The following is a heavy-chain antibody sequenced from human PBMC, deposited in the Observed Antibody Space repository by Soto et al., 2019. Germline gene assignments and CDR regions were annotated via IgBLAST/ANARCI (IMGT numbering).Heavy chain of an antibody. CDR3: ARGSSIGWYPDWFDP. Sequence: SVKGACKASGYTFTSYGISWVRQAPGQGLEWMGWISAYNGNTNYAQKLQGRVTMTTDTSTSTAYMELRSLRPDDTAVYYCARGSSIGWYPDWFDPWCQGLLVTVS. CDR2: ISAYNGNT. V-gene: IGHV1-18*04. J-gene: IGHJ5*02. CDR1: GYTFTSYG. D-gene: IGHD6-19*01.